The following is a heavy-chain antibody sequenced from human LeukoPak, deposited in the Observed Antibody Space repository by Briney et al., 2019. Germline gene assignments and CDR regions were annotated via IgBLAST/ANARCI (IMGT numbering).Heavy chain of an antibody. CDR2: IKQDGSEK. Sequence: PGGSLRLSCAASGFTFSSYWMSWVRQASGKGLEWVANIKQDGSEKYFVDSVKGRFTISRDNAKNSLYLQMNSLRAEDTAVYYCAREVHEYQLLNNWFDPWGQGTLVTVS. J-gene: IGHJ5*02. CDR3: AREVHEYQLLNNWFDP. D-gene: IGHD2-2*01. CDR1: GFTFSSYW. V-gene: IGHV3-7*01.